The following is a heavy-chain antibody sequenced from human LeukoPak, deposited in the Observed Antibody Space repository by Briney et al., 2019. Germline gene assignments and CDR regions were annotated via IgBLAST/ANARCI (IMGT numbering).Heavy chain of an antibody. D-gene: IGHD6-13*01. CDR1: RGSISSGGYY. Sequence: SETLSLTCTVSRGSISSGGYYSRWIRQHPGKGLEWIGYIYYSGSTYYHPSLKRRVTISVDTSKNQFSLKLSSVTAADTAAYYCAREAAAGMTFFDYWGQGTLVTVSS. CDR3: AREAAAGMTFFDY. CDR2: IYYSGST. J-gene: IGHJ4*02. V-gene: IGHV4-31*03.